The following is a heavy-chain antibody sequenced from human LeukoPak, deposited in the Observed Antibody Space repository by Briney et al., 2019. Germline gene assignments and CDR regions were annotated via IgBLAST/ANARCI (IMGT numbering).Heavy chain of an antibody. D-gene: IGHD2-15*01. CDR3: ARARKGGSYDY. V-gene: IGHV1-46*01. CDR1: GYSFTSYY. J-gene: IGHJ4*02. Sequence: GASVTVSCKASGYSFTSYYMNWVRQAPEQGPEWMGIVNPSGDTTTSAQKFQGRVTMTWDMSTSTVYMELSTLRSEDTAVYYCARARKGGSYDYWGQGTLVTVSS. CDR2: VNPSGDTT.